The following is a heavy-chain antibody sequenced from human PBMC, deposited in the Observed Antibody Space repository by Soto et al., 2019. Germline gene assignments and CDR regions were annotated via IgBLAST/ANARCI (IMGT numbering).Heavy chain of an antibody. D-gene: IGHD1-20*01. CDR3: VRLSGITGTDEHYGDYVIGADY. CDR1: GYTFTSYA. V-gene: IGHV1-3*01. Sequence: GGSVKVSCKASGYTFTSYALHWVRQAPGQRLEGVGWINAGNGNTKYSQKFQGRVTITRDTSASTAYMELSSLRSEDMAVYYCVRLSGITGTDEHYGDYVIGADYWGQGTLVTVSS. J-gene: IGHJ4*02. CDR2: INAGNGNT.